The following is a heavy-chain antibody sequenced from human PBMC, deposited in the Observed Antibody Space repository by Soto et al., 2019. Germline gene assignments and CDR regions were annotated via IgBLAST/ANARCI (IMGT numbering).Heavy chain of an antibody. J-gene: IGHJ3*01. CDR3: AKNPNGDYIGASDF. CDR2: IIASGTYS. V-gene: IGHV3-23*01. D-gene: IGHD4-17*01. CDR1: GFTFSDYA. Sequence: HLLESGGGLVQPGGSLRLSCAASGFTFSDYAMTWVRQPPGKGLEWVSGIIASGTYSKYADSVNGRFTISRDNAKNTLYLQMNGLRVEATAVYFCAKNPNGDYIGASDFWGQGTMVTVSS.